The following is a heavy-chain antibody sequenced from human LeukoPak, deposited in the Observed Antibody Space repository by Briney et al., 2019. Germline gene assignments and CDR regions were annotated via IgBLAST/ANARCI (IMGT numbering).Heavy chain of an antibody. J-gene: IGHJ4*02. Sequence: ASLKGSSTASGYTFTGSYMHSVRQAPGHGVEWMGWINPNSGGTNYAQKFQGRVTMTRDTSISTAYMELRRLRSDDTAVYYGATGEMATIKVDYWGQGTLVTVS. CDR2: INPNSGGT. CDR3: ATGEMATIKVDY. CDR1: GYTFTGSY. V-gene: IGHV1-2*02. D-gene: IGHD5-24*01.